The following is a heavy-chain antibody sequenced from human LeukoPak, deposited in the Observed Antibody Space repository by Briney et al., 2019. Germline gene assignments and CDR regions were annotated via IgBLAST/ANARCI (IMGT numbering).Heavy chain of an antibody. J-gene: IGHJ4*02. CDR1: GFTFSDYY. CDR2: ISSSGSTI. D-gene: IGHD6-6*01. CDR3: ARAIAARTPLFDY. Sequence: GGSLRLSCAASGFTFSDYYMNWIRQAPGKGLEWVSYISSSGSTIYYADSVKGRFTISRDNAKNSLYLQMNSLRAEDTAVYYCARAIAARTPLFDYWGQGTLVTVSS. V-gene: IGHV3-11*01.